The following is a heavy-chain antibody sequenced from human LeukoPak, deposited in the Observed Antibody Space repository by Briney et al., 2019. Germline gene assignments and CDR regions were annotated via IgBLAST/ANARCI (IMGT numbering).Heavy chain of an antibody. CDR2: IWYDGSNK. V-gene: IGHV3-33*01. CDR1: GFSFSTFG. Sequence: GGSLRLSCAASGFSFSTFGMHWVRQAPGKGLEWVALIWYDGSNKYHADSVKGRFTISRDNSKNTLYLQMNSLRTEDTAVYYCARGDETYYFDYWGQGTLVTVSS. CDR3: ARGDETYYFDY. J-gene: IGHJ4*02.